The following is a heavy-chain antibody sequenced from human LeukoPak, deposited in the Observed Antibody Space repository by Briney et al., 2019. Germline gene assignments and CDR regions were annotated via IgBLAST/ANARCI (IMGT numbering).Heavy chain of an antibody. CDR3: ATAAYYGPGSYGEDY. J-gene: IGHJ4*02. CDR1: GFTFRHYA. D-gene: IGHD3-10*01. Sequence: PGGSLRLSCATSGFTFRHYAMHWVRQAPGKGLEWVAVISYDGFNEYYTDSVKGRFTISRDNTKNTLFLQMNSLRTEDTAVYYCATAAYYGPGSYGEDYWGQGTLVTVSS. V-gene: IGHV3-30*04. CDR2: ISYDGFNE.